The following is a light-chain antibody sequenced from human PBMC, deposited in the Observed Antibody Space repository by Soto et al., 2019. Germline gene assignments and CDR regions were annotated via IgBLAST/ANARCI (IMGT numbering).Light chain of an antibody. V-gene: IGKV3-15*01. CDR2: DAS. J-gene: IGKJ4*01. Sequence: EILMTQSLATPSVSPGERATLSCRGSQSAISNLDWYQQKPGKTPRLLIYDASTRATDIPARFSGSGSGTDFTLTISSLLPEDFAVYYCHQYYKSPLTFGGGTKVDI. CDR3: HQYYKSPLT. CDR1: QSAISN.